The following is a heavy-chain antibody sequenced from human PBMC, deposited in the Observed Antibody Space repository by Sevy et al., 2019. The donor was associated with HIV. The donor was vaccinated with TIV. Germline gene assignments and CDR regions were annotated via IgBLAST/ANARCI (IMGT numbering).Heavy chain of an antibody. CDR1: GFTFSSYA. V-gene: IGHV3-30-3*01. CDR3: ARGMWGAATRNYYFDY. J-gene: IGHJ4*02. D-gene: IGHD2-15*01. CDR2: ISYDGSNK. Sequence: GGSLRLSCAASGFTFSSYAMHWVRQAPGKGLEWVAVISYDGSNKYYADSVKRRFTISRDNSKNTLYLQMNSLRAEDTAVYYCARGMWGAATRNYYFDYWGQGTLVTVSS.